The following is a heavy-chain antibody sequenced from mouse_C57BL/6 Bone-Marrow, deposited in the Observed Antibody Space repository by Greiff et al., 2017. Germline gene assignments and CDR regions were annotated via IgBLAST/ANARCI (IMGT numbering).Heavy chain of an antibody. CDR3: TVGLRRDYYAMDY. D-gene: IGHD2-4*01. J-gene: IGHJ4*01. CDR2: ISSGGDYI. Sequence: DVMLVESGEGLVKPGGSLKLSCAASGFTFSSYAMSWVRQTPEKRLEWVAYISSGGDYIYYADTVKGRFTISRDNARNTLYLQMSSLKSEDTAMYYCTVGLRRDYYAMDYWGQGTSVTVSS. CDR1: GFTFSSYA. V-gene: IGHV5-9-1*02.